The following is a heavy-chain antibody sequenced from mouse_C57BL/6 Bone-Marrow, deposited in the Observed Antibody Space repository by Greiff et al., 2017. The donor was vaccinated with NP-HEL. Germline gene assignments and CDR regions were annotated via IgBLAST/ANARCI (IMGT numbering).Heavy chain of an antibody. CDR3: TRFSSPRWYFDV. V-gene: IGHV6-6*01. Sequence: EVQLVESGGGLVQPGGSMKLSCAASGFTFSDAWMDWVRQSPEKGLEWVAEIRNKANNHATYYAESVKGRFTISRDDSKSSVYLQMNSLRAEDTGIYYCTRFSSPRWYFDVWGTGTTVTVSS. CDR1: GFTFSDAW. CDR2: IRNKANNHAT. J-gene: IGHJ1*03.